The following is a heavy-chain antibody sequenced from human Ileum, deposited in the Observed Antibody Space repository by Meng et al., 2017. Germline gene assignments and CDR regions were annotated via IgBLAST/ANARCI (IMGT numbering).Heavy chain of an antibody. J-gene: IGHJ4*02. CDR2: ISSSSSYI. Sequence: AQLQESGPGLVRPSETLSLTCTVSGGSVSSGLYYWSWIRQPPGKGLEWVSSISSSSSYIYYADSVRGRFTISRDNAKNSVYLEMSDLTIEDTAVYYCAREKWEQPLPDYWGQGTLVTVSS. CDR3: AREKWEQPLPDY. CDR1: GGSVSSGLYY. V-gene: IGHV3-21*01. D-gene: IGHD1-26*01.